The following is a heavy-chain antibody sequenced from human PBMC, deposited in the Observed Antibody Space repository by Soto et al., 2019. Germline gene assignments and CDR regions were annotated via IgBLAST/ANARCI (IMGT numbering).Heavy chain of an antibody. CDR3: ARHYISYYFDF. D-gene: IGHD3-3*02. CDR1: GVSISSGGYS. CDR2: IYAHWST. Sequence: QLQLQESGSGLVKPSETLSLTCAVSGVSISSGGYSWSWIRQPPGKGLEWIAYIYAHWSTYYNPSLKRRVTMSVDGSTKQFSLKLGSVTAADPAVDSCARHYISYYFDFWGQGILVTVSS. J-gene: IGHJ4*02. V-gene: IGHV4-30-2*01.